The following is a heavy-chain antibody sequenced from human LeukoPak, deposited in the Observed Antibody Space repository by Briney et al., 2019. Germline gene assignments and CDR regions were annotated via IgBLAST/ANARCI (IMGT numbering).Heavy chain of an antibody. D-gene: IGHD3-9*01. V-gene: IGHV1-8*01. CDR3: ARGHYDILTGYESIFDY. Sequence: ASVKVSCKASGYTFTSYDINWVRQATGQGLEWVGWMNPNSGNTGYAQKFQGRVTMTRNTSISTAYMELSSLRSEDTAVYYCARGHYDILTGYESIFDYWGQGTLVTVSS. CDR1: GYTFTSYD. J-gene: IGHJ4*02. CDR2: MNPNSGNT.